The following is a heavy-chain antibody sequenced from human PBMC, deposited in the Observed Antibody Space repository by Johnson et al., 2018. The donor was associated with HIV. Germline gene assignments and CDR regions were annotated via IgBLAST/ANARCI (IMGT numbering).Heavy chain of an antibody. V-gene: IGHV3-20*04. Sequence: QLVESGGGLVQPGGSLRLSCAASGFTFDDYGMSWVRQAPGKGLEWVSGINWNGGSTGYADSVKGRFTISRDNAKDSLYLQMNSLRPDDTAVYYCARGGSSWYLRAFDIWGQGTMVTVSS. J-gene: IGHJ3*02. D-gene: IGHD6-13*01. CDR1: GFTFDDYG. CDR3: ARGGSSWYLRAFDI. CDR2: INWNGGST.